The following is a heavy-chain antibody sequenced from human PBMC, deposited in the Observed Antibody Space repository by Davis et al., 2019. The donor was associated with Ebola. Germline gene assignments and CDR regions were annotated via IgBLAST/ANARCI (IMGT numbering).Heavy chain of an antibody. D-gene: IGHD1-14*01. J-gene: IGHJ6*02. CDR3: AREGPISPESNYDGMDV. V-gene: IGHV3-33*01. Sequence: GESLKISCAASGFTFSSYGMHWVRQAPGKGLEWVAVIWYDGSNKYYADSVKGRFTISRDNSKNTLYLQMNSLRAEDTAVYYCAREGPISPESNYDGMDVWGQGTTVTVSS. CDR2: IWYDGSNK. CDR1: GFTFSSYG.